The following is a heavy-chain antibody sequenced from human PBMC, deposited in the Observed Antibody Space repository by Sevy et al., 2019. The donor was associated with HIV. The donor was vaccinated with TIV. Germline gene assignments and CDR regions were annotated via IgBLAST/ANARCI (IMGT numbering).Heavy chain of an antibody. Sequence: ASVKVSCKASGGTFSTYAFNWVRQAPGQGLEWVGGIIPILGTTNYAQKFQGRVSIIADESTGTAYMTLSRLTSEDTAVYSGRKDLMEAPLGFDHWGQGALVTVSS. V-gene: IGHV1-69*13. CDR3: RKDLMEAPLGFDH. CDR2: IIPILGTT. D-gene: IGHD2-8*01. J-gene: IGHJ4*02. CDR1: GGTFSTYA.